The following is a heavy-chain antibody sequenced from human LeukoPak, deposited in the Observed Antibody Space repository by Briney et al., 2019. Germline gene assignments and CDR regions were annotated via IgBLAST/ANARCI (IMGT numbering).Heavy chain of an antibody. V-gene: IGHV4-39*06. CDR1: GGSISSSSYY. Sequence: SETLSLTCTVSGGSISSSSYYWGWIRQPPGKGLEWIGSIYYSGSTYYNPSLKSRVTISVDTSKNQFPLKLSSVTAADTAVYYCARVNLGSSWPHFDYWGQGTLVTVSS. D-gene: IGHD6-13*01. CDR3: ARVNLGSSWPHFDY. J-gene: IGHJ4*02. CDR2: IYYSGST.